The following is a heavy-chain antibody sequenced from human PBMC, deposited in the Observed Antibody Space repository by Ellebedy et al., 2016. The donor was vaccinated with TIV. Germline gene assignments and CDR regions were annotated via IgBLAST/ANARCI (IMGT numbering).Heavy chain of an antibody. D-gene: IGHD3-3*01. V-gene: IGHV1-18*04. Sequence: ASVKVSXKASGYTFNNYGIIWVRQAPGQGLEWMGWTSSYTCHTKYAQRLQGRVTMTTDPSTSTAYMELRSLRSDDTATYFCARDGVDAFDIWGQGTLVTVSS. CDR1: GYTFNNYG. CDR2: TSSYTCHT. CDR3: ARDGVDAFDI. J-gene: IGHJ3*02.